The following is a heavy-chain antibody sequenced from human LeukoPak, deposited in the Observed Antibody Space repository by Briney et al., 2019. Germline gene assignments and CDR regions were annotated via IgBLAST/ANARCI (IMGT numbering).Heavy chain of an antibody. D-gene: IGHD3-10*01. V-gene: IGHV3-53*01. CDR3: ANLPRGDY. Sequence: PGGSLRLSCAASGVTASRNYISWVRQAPGKGLEWVLVIDSGGNTYYADSVKGRFTISRDNSKNTLYLQMNSLTAEDTAVYYCANLPRGDYWGLGTLVTVSS. J-gene: IGHJ4*02. CDR1: GVTASRNY. CDR2: IDSGGNT.